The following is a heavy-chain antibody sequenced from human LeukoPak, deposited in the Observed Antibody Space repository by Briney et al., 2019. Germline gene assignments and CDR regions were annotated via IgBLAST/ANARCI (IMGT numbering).Heavy chain of an antibody. V-gene: IGHV4-4*02. Sequence: SGTLSLTCAVSGGSISSSNWWSWVRRPPGKGLEWIGEIYHSGSTNYNPSLKSRVTISVDKSKNQFSLKLSSVTAADTAVYYCARGDSSSWYVWFDPWGQGTLVTVSS. J-gene: IGHJ5*02. D-gene: IGHD6-13*01. CDR3: ARGDSSSWYVWFDP. CDR2: IYHSGST. CDR1: GGSISSSNW.